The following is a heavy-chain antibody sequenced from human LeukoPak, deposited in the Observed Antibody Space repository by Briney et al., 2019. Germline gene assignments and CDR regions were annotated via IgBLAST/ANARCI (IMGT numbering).Heavy chain of an antibody. J-gene: IGHJ4*02. Sequence: KSSETLSLTCTVSGGSISSSSYYWGWIRQPPGKGLEWIGSIYYSGSTYYNPSLKSRVTISVDTSKNQFSLKLSSVTAADTAVYYCARDSYGGNSGFDYWGQGTLVTVPS. CDR1: GGSISSSSYY. CDR3: ARDSYGGNSGFDY. V-gene: IGHV4-39*02. D-gene: IGHD4-23*01. CDR2: IYYSGST.